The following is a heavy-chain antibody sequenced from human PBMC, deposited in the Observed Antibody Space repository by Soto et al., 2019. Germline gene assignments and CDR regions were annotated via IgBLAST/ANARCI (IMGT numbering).Heavy chain of an antibody. CDR2: ISWNSGSI. J-gene: IGHJ4*02. CDR3: AKAPGGVPAASPFDY. CDR1: GFTFDDYA. Sequence: GGSLRLSCAASGFTFDDYAMHWVRQAPGKGLEWVSGISWNSGSIGYADSVKGRFTISRDNAKNSLYLQMNSLRAEDTALYYCAKAPGGVPAASPFDYWGQGTLVTVSS. D-gene: IGHD2-2*01. V-gene: IGHV3-9*01.